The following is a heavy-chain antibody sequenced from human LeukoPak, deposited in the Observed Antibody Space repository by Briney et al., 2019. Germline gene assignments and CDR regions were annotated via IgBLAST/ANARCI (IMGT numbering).Heavy chain of an antibody. D-gene: IGHD3-3*01. Sequence: GGSLRLSCAASGFTFSSYAMSWVRQAPGKGLEWVSAISGSGGSTYYADSVEGRFTISRDNSKNTLYLQMNSLRAEDTAVYYCAKDIGATYYDFWSGYSYFDYWGQGTLVTVSS. J-gene: IGHJ4*02. CDR1: GFTFSSYA. V-gene: IGHV3-23*01. CDR3: AKDIGATYYDFWSGYSYFDY. CDR2: ISGSGGST.